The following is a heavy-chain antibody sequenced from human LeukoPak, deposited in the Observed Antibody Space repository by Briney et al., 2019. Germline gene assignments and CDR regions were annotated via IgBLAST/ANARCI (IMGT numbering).Heavy chain of an antibody. J-gene: IGHJ4*02. Sequence: GGSLRLSCAASGFAFSSYAMSWVRQAPGKGLERVSAISGSGVSTYYADSVKGRFTISRDNSKNTLYLQMNSLRAEDTAVYYCAKGGWVGYCSSTSCYWGFDYWGQGTLVTVSS. CDR2: ISGSGVST. V-gene: IGHV3-23*01. CDR1: GFAFSSYA. CDR3: AKGGWVGYCSSTSCYWGFDY. D-gene: IGHD2-2*01.